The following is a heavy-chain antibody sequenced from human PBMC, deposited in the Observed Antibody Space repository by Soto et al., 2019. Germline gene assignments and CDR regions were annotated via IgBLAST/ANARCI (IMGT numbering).Heavy chain of an antibody. CDR1: GDIFSNYT. CDR3: ERVKTDSGSYEGSYYMDV. Sequence: QVQLVQSGAEVKKPGSSVRVSCKASGDIFSNYTISWVRQAPGQGLEWMGRIIPILDVANYPLRFQGRVKIHADTSTLTVYMELSSLRSEDTAIYYYERVKTDSGSYEGSYYMDVWGKGTTVTVSS. D-gene: IGHD3-10*01. V-gene: IGHV1-69*02. CDR2: IIPILDVA. J-gene: IGHJ6*03.